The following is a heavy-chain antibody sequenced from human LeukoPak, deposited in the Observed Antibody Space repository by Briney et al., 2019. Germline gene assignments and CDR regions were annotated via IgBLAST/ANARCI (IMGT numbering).Heavy chain of an antibody. CDR2: IYPGDSDT. CDR3: ARQAGSGSYRHYYYGMDV. Sequence: GESLKIYCKGSGYSFTSYWIGWVRQMPGKGLEWMGIIYPGDSDTRYSPSFQGQVTISADKSISTAYLQWSSLKASDTAMYYCARQAGSGSYRHYYYGMDVWGKGTTVTVSS. J-gene: IGHJ6*04. CDR1: GYSFTSYW. V-gene: IGHV5-51*01. D-gene: IGHD3-10*01.